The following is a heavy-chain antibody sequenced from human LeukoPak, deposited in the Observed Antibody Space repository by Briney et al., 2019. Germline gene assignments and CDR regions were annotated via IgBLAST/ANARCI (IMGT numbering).Heavy chain of an antibody. Sequence: PGRSLRLSCTASGFTFGDYAMSWFRQAPGKGLEWVGFIRSKAYGGTTEYAASVKGRFTISRDDSKSIAYLQMNSLKTEDTAVYYCAREHSGYDFPGRDYYYMDVWGKGTTVTVSS. J-gene: IGHJ6*03. CDR2: IRSKAYGGTT. CDR3: AREHSGYDFPGRDYYYMDV. D-gene: IGHD5-12*01. V-gene: IGHV3-49*03. CDR1: GFTFGDYA.